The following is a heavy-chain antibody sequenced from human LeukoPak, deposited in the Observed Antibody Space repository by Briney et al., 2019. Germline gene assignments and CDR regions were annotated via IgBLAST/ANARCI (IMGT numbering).Heavy chain of an antibody. J-gene: IGHJ4*02. V-gene: IGHV4-30-4*01. CDR1: GGSISSGDYY. CDR3: ARDRGAYYYGSGSKYYFDY. D-gene: IGHD3-10*01. Sequence: SETLSLTCTVSGGSISSGDYYWSWIRQPPGKGLEWIGYIYYSGSTYYNPSLKSRVTISVDTSKNQFSLKLSSVTAADTAVYYCARDRGAYYYGSGSKYYFDYWGQGTLVTASS. CDR2: IYYSGST.